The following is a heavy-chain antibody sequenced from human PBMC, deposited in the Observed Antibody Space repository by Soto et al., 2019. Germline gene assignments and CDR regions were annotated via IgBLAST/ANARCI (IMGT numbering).Heavy chain of an antibody. CDR3: ARLNIIEVVAVFDY. CDR1: GGSISSYY. CDR2: IYYSGST. Sequence: PSETLSLTCTVSGGSISSYYWSWIRQPPGKGLEWIGYIYYSGSTNYNPSLKSRVTISVDTSKNQFSLKLSSVTAADTAVYYCARLNIIEVVAVFDYWGQGTLVTVSS. V-gene: IGHV4-59*01. D-gene: IGHD2-15*01. J-gene: IGHJ4*02.